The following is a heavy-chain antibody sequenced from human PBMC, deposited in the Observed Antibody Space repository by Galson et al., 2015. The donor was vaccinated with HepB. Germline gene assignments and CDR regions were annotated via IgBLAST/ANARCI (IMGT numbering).Heavy chain of an antibody. J-gene: IGHJ3*02. Sequence: SLRLSCAASGFTFSSYAMSWVRQAPGKGLEWVSAISGSGGSTYYADSVKGRFTISRDNSKNTLYLQMNSLRAEDTAVYYCAKDIRVAGHPSGAFDIWGQGTMVTVSS. D-gene: IGHD6-19*01. CDR3: AKDIRVAGHPSGAFDI. CDR2: ISGSGGST. V-gene: IGHV3-23*01. CDR1: GFTFSSYA.